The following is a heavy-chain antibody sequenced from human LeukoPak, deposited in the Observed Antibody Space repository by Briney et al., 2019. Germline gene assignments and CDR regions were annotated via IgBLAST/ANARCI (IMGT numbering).Heavy chain of an antibody. CDR1: GFTFSSYS. D-gene: IGHD2-21*01. CDR2: ISSSSSYI. V-gene: IGHV3-21*01. Sequence: GGSLRLSCAASGFTFSSYSMDWVRQAPGKGLEWVSSISSSSSYIYYADSVKGRFTISRDNVNNMLYLHMNSLRAEDTAVYYCASFGISWRSSYWGQGTLVTVSS. CDR3: ASFGISWRSSY. J-gene: IGHJ4*02.